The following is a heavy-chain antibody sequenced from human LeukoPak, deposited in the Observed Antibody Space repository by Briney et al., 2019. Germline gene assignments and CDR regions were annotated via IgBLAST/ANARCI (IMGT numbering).Heavy chain of an antibody. J-gene: IGHJ4*02. CDR1: GGSISSYY. V-gene: IGHV4-59*12. CDR2: IYYSGST. CDR3: ARAGYSAYFDY. D-gene: IGHD2-21*01. Sequence: PSETLSLTCTVSGGSISSYYWSWIRQPPGKGLEWIGYIYYSGSTYYNPSLKSRVTISVDTSKNQFSLKLSSVTAADTAVYYCARAGYSAYFDYWGQGTLVTVSS.